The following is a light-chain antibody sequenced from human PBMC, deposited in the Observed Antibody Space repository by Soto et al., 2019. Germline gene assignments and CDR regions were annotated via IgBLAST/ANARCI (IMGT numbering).Light chain of an antibody. CDR2: DVS. V-gene: IGLV2-14*03. CDR1: SSDVGGYNY. J-gene: IGLJ1*01. CDR3: SSFTSSTTYV. Sequence: SALTQPASVSGSPGQSITISCTGTSSDVGGYNYVSWYQQNPGKAPKLMIYDVSNRPSGVSNRFSGSKSGNTASLTISGLQAEDEADYYCSSFTSSTTYVFGTGTKVTVL.